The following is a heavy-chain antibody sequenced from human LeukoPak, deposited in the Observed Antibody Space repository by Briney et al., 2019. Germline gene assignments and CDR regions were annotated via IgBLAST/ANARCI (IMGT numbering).Heavy chain of an antibody. CDR1: GYNFSSYW. J-gene: IGHJ4*02. Sequence: GESLKISCKGSGYNFSSYWIGWVRQMPGKGLEWMGFIYPGESDTRYSPSFQGQVTISADKSISTAYLQWRSLKASDTAMYYCARNRGDNTFDYWGQGILVTVSS. D-gene: IGHD3-10*01. V-gene: IGHV5-51*01. CDR3: ARNRGDNTFDY. CDR2: IYPGESDT.